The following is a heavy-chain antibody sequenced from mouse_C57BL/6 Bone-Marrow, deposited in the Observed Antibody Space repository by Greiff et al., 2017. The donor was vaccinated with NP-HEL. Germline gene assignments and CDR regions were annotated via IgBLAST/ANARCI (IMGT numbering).Heavy chain of an antibody. Sequence: EVMLVESGGGLVKPGGSLKLSCAASGFTFSSYAMSWVRQTPEKRLEWVATISDGGSYTYYPDNVKGRFTISRDNAKNNLYLQMSHLKAEDTAMYYCAREGRGDYWGQGTLVTVSA. CDR3: AREGRGDY. D-gene: IGHD3-3*01. V-gene: IGHV5-4*01. CDR2: ISDGGSYT. J-gene: IGHJ3*01. CDR1: GFTFSSYA.